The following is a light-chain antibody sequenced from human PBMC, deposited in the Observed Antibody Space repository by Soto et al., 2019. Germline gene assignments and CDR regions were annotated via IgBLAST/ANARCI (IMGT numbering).Light chain of an antibody. CDR3: QQYNDWTSYT. J-gene: IGKJ2*01. Sequence: IVMTQSPATLSVSPGERATLSCRASQSVSSNLAWYQQKPGQAPSLLIFGASIRATGVPAGFSAGGSGTEITLTISSLQSEDFAFYYCQQYNDWTSYTFGQGTNLEIK. CDR1: QSVSSN. V-gene: IGKV3-15*01. CDR2: GAS.